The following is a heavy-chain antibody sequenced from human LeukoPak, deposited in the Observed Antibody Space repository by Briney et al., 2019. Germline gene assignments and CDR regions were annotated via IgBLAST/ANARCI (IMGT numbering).Heavy chain of an antibody. V-gene: IGHV4-38-2*02. CDR2: IYHSGIT. D-gene: IGHD6-13*01. J-gene: IGHJ5*02. Sequence: AAETLSLTCTVSGYSISSGYYWGWIRQPPGKGLEWIGSIYHSGITYYNPSLKSRVTISVDTSKNQFSLKLSSVTAADTAVYYCARDGDSSSVGWFDPWGQGTLVTVSS. CDR3: ARDGDSSSVGWFDP. CDR1: GYSISSGYY.